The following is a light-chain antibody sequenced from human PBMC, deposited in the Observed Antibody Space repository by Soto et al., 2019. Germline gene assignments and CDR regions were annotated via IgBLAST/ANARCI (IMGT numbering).Light chain of an antibody. CDR3: ASKTTSSTVL. J-gene: IGLJ2*01. CDR1: SSDVGAYDH. CDR2: DVR. Sequence: LSEPSCMCGSIGQSITISCTGTSSDVGAYDHVSWHQQRPGRAPKVLIYDVRIRPSEVSNRFSGSKSGDTASLTISGLQAEDEAIYYCASKTTSSTVLFGGGTSLTVL. V-gene: IGLV2-14*03.